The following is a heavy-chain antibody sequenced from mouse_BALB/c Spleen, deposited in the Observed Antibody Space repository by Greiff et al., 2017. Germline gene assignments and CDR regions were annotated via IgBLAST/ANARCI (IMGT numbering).Heavy chain of an antibody. CDR2: ISSGGSYT. J-gene: IGHJ3*01. Sequence: EVKLQESGGGLVKPGGSLKLSCAASGFTFSSYAMSWVRQSPEKRLEWVAEISSGGSYTYYPDTVTGRFTISRDNAKNTLYLEMSSLRSEDTAMYYCARDDGYPPFAYWGQGTLVTVSA. CDR3: ARDDGYPPFAY. D-gene: IGHD2-3*01. V-gene: IGHV5-9-4*01. CDR1: GFTFSSYA.